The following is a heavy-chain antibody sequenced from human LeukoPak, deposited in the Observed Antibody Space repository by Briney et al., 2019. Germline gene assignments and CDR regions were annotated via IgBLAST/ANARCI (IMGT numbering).Heavy chain of an antibody. V-gene: IGHV3-11*01. CDR2: ISSSGSTI. D-gene: IGHD2-15*01. Sequence: LSLTCTVSGGSISSSSYYWGWIRQAPGKGLEWVSYISSSGSTIYYADSVKGRFTISRDNAKDSLYLQMNSLRAEDTAVYYCARGGRDGYYVYWGQGTLVTVSS. J-gene: IGHJ4*02. CDR1: GGSISSSSYY. CDR3: ARGGRDGYYVY.